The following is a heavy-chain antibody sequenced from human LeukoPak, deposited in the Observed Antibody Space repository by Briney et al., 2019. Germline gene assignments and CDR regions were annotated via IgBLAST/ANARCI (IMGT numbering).Heavy chain of an antibody. CDR2: LSASAGTA. D-gene: IGHD3-10*01. CDR3: AKDGIWFGQNWFDP. J-gene: IGHJ5*02. Sequence: GSLRLSCAASGFTFSSYVMHWVRQAPGKGLEWVSGLSASAGTAHYADSVKGRFTISRDNSKNTLYLQMNDLRAEDTAVYHCAKDGIWFGQNWFDPWGQGTLVTVSS. CDR1: GFTFSSYV. V-gene: IGHV3-23*01.